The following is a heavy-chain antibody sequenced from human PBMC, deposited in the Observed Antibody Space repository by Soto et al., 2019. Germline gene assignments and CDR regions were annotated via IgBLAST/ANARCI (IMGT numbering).Heavy chain of an antibody. CDR1: GYTFIDHY. CDR3: ARDLNLEDGPGSIHGFFDE. Sequence: ASVKVSCTASGYTFIDHYVHWMRQAPGQGLEWMGWINPANGVTKFAQKFLGRVTLTRDTSISTHYMELRRLRSDDTAVYYCARDLNLEDGPGSIHGFFDEWGQGTLVTVP. V-gene: IGHV1-2*02. CDR2: INPANGVT. J-gene: IGHJ4*02. D-gene: IGHD3-10*01.